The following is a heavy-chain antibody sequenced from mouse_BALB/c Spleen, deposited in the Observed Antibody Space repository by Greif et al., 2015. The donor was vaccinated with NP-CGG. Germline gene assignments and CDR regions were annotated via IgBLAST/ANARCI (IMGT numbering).Heavy chain of an antibody. Sequence: LVESGPELVKPGASVKISCKASGYTFTDYYISWVKQKPGQGLEWIGWIYPGSGNTKYNEKFKGKATLTVDTSSSTAYMQLSSLTSEDTAVYFCARRTGTEAMDYWGQGTSVTVSS. J-gene: IGHJ4*01. CDR3: ARRTGTEAMDY. D-gene: IGHD4-1*01. V-gene: IGHV1-84*02. CDR1: GYTFTDYY. CDR2: IYPGSGNT.